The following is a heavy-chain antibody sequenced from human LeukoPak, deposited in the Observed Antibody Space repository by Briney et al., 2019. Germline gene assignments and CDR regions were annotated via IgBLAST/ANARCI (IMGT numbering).Heavy chain of an antibody. Sequence: GGSLRLSCAASGFTFSSYGMHWVRQAPGKGLEWVAVIWYGGSNKYYADSVKGRFTISRDNSKNTLYLQMNSLRAEDTAVYYCAKEYRGWSGSDAFDIWGQGTMVTVSS. D-gene: IGHD3-3*01. CDR1: GFTFSSYG. CDR3: AKEYRGWSGSDAFDI. V-gene: IGHV3-30*02. J-gene: IGHJ3*02. CDR2: IWYGGSNK.